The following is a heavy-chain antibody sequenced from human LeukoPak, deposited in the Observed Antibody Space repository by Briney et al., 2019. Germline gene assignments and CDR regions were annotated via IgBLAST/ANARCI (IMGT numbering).Heavy chain of an antibody. CDR2: IYYSGST. CDR3: ARNTVTTGLYYYYYGMDV. Sequence: PSETLSLTCAVYGGSFSGYYWSWIRQPPGKGLEWIGYIYYSGSTNYNPSLKSRVTISVDTSKNQFSLKLSSVTAADTAVYYCARNTVTTGLYYYYYGMDVWGQGTTVTVSS. D-gene: IGHD4-17*01. V-gene: IGHV4-59*08. J-gene: IGHJ6*02. CDR1: GGSFSGYY.